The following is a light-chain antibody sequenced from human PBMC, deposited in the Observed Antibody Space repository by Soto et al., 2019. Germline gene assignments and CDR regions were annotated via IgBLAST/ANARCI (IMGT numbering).Light chain of an antibody. J-gene: IGKJ4*01. V-gene: IGKV3-15*01. Sequence: EIVMTQSPATLSVSPGERATLSRRASQSVSNNYLAWYQQKPGQAPRLLIYGASTRATGIPAKFSGSGSGTEFTLTISSLQSEDFAVYYCHQYNNWPLTFGGGTKVDIK. CDR3: HQYNNWPLT. CDR2: GAS. CDR1: QSVSNN.